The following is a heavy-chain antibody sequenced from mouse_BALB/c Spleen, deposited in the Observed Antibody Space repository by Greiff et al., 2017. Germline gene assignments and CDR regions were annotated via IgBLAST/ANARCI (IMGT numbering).Heavy chain of an antibody. CDR2: IDPSDSET. Sequence: VQLQQPGAELVKPGAPVKLSCKASGYTFTSYWMNWVKQRPGRGLEWIGRIDPSDSETHYNQKFKDKATLTVDKSSSTAYIQLSSLTSEDSAVYYCARGGTGFAYWGQGTLVTVSA. D-gene: IGHD4-1*01. J-gene: IGHJ3*01. V-gene: IGHV1-69*02. CDR1: GYTFTSYW. CDR3: ARGGTGFAY.